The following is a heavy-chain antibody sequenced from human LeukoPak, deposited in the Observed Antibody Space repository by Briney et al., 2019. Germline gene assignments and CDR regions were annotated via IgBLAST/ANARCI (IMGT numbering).Heavy chain of an antibody. D-gene: IGHD6-13*01. Sequence: ASVKVSCKASGYTFTSYDINWVRQATGLGLEWMGWMNPNSGNTGYAQKFQGRVTMTRNTSISTAYMELSSLRSEDTAVYYCARGRESSWYFLYYYYYMDVWGKGTTVTVSS. V-gene: IGHV1-8*01. J-gene: IGHJ6*03. CDR3: ARGRESSWYFLYYYYYMDV. CDR2: MNPNSGNT. CDR1: GYTFTSYD.